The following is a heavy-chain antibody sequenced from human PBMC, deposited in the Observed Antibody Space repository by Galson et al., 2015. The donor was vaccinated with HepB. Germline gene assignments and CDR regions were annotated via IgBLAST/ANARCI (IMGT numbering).Heavy chain of an antibody. Sequence: SLRLSCAASGFTFSSYAMSWVRQAPGKGLEWVSAISGSGGSTYYADSVKGRFTISRDNSKNTLYLQMNSLRAEDTAVYYCAKDRARQKWLFTLGPSWGQGTTVTVSS. J-gene: IGHJ6*02. CDR2: ISGSGGST. D-gene: IGHD3-22*01. CDR1: GFTFSSYA. V-gene: IGHV3-23*01. CDR3: AKDRARQKWLFTLGPS.